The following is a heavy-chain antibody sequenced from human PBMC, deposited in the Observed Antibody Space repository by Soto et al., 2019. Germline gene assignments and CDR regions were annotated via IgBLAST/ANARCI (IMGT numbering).Heavy chain of an antibody. CDR3: ARSGSGSYYYYYYGMDV. CDR2: INPNSGGT. D-gene: IGHD3-10*01. CDR1: GYTFTGYY. J-gene: IGHJ6*02. Sequence: ASVKVSCKASGYTFTGYYMHWVRQAPGQGLEWMGWINPNSGGTNYAQKFQGRVTMTRDTSISTAYMELSRLRSDDTAVYYCARSGSGSYYYYYYGMDVWGQGTTVTVSS. V-gene: IGHV1-2*02.